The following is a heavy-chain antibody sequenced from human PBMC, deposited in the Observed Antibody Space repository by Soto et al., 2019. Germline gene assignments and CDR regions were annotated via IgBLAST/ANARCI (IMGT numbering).Heavy chain of an antibody. D-gene: IGHD2-8*02. CDR2: ISYDGSNK. V-gene: IGHV3-30*18. Sequence: GGSLRLSCAASGFTFSSYGMHWVRQAPGKGLEWVAVISYDGSNKYYADSVKGRFTISRDNSKNTLYLQMNSLRAEDTAMYYCAKDRRGPGKPSGPQSMDVWGQGTTVTVSS. J-gene: IGHJ6*02. CDR3: AKDRRGPGKPSGPQSMDV. CDR1: GFTFSSYG.